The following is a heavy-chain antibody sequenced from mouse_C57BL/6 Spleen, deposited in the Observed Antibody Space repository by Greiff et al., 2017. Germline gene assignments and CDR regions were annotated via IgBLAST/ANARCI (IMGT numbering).Heavy chain of an antibody. J-gene: IGHJ4*01. Sequence: QVQLQQPGAELVMPGASVKLSCKASGYTFTSYWMHWVKQRPGQGLEWIGEIDPSDSYTNYNQKFKGKSTLTVDKSSSTAYMQLSSLTSEDSAVYYCARGRTVVNYYAMDYWGQGTSVTVSS. CDR1: GYTFTSYW. D-gene: IGHD1-1*01. CDR2: IDPSDSYT. CDR3: ARGRTVVNYYAMDY. V-gene: IGHV1-69*01.